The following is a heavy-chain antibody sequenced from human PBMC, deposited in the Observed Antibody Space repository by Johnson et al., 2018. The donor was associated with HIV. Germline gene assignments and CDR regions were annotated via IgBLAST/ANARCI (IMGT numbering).Heavy chain of an antibody. CDR1: GFTVSSTY. Sequence: VQLVESGGGLVQPGGSLRLSCAASGFTVSSTYMSWVRQAPGKGLEWVSIIFSGGSTYYADSVKCRFTISRDNSKNTLYLQMNSLRAEDTAGYYCARGGIRGYSYGPGAFDILGQGTMVTVSS. CDR2: IFSGGST. CDR3: ARGGIRGYSYGPGAFDI. D-gene: IGHD5-18*01. J-gene: IGHJ3*02. V-gene: IGHV3-53*01.